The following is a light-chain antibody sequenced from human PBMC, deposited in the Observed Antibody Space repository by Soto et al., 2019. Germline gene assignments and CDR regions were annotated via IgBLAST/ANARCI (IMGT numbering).Light chain of an antibody. CDR3: SSHTSYSTRV. J-gene: IGLJ1*01. V-gene: IGLV2-14*01. CDR1: SSDVGGYNY. CDR2: EVS. Sequence: QSVLTQPASVSGSPGQSIAISCTGTSSDVGGYNYVSWYQQHPGKAPKLMIHEVSNRHSGISDRFSGSKSGNTASLTIPGLQADDVAEYYCSSHTSYSTRVFGTGTNVTVL.